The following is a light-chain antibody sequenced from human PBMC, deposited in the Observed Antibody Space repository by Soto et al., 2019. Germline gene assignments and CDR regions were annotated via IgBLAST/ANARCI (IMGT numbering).Light chain of an antibody. J-gene: IGKJ1*01. Sequence: EIVLTQSPGTLSLSPGERATLSCRASHSVRSTYLAWFQQKPGQAPRLLIYDASSRASGIPDRFSGSGSGTDLTLTISRLELEDFAVYYCQQYGSSQWTFGQGTKVEI. CDR2: DAS. V-gene: IGKV3-20*01. CDR3: QQYGSSQWT. CDR1: HSVRSTY.